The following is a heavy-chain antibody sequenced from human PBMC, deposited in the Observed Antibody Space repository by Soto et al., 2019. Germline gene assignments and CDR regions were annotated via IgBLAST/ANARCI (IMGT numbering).Heavy chain of an antibody. V-gene: IGHV1-3*01. CDR2: INPGNGNT. J-gene: IGHJ4*02. CDR3: ARDFYPLAYYFDY. Sequence: ASVKVSCKASGYTFPRYAMNWARQAPGQSPEWMGWINPGNGNTKYSRKFQGRVTMTTDTSTSTAYMEMNSLRHDDTAVYYCARDFYPLAYYFDYWGQGTLVTVSS. CDR1: GYTFPRYA.